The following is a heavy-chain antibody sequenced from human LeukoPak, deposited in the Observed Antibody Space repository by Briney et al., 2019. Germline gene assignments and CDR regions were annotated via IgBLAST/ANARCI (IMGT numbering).Heavy chain of an antibody. CDR3: ARGGRIVGASVLMFDY. CDR2: INPNSGGT. V-gene: IGHV1-2*02. J-gene: IGHJ4*02. D-gene: IGHD1-26*01. CDR1: GYTFRGNS. Sequence: ASVKISCKASGYTFRGNSIHWLRQAPGQGLEWMGWINPNSGGTHYAQKFQGRVTMTRDTSISTAYMELSRLTCDDTAVYYCARGGRIVGASVLMFDYWGQETLITVSS.